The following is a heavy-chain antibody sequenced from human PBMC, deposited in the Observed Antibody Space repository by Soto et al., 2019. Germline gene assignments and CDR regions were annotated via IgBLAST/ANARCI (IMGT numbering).Heavy chain of an antibody. CDR2: IAYDGNEK. D-gene: IGHD1-26*01. CDR3: GKDVGDYVPYYYGVDV. Sequence: QVQLVESGGGVVQPGTSLRLSCAASGFNFKTHAMHWVLQAPGKGLEWMAVIAYDGNEKFYADSVKGRFTISRDNSKNALYLQINTLRNEDTAVYYCGKDVGDYVPYYYGVDVWGQGTTVTVSS. V-gene: IGHV3-30*18. J-gene: IGHJ6*02. CDR1: GFNFKTHA.